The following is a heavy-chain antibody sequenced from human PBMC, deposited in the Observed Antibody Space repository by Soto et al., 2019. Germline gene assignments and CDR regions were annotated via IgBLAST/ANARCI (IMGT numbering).Heavy chain of an antibody. CDR1: GFTFSPYV. V-gene: IGHV3-23*01. CDR3: AKSRAGYYDSSGYPFPFDC. CDR2: ISDSGGSA. Sequence: GGSLRLSCAGSGFTFSPYVMSWVRQAPGKGLEWVSAISDSGGSAYYADSAKGRFTISRDNSKNTLYLQMNSLRAEDTAVYYCAKSRAGYYDSSGYPFPFDCWGQGTLVTVSS. D-gene: IGHD3-22*01. J-gene: IGHJ4*02.